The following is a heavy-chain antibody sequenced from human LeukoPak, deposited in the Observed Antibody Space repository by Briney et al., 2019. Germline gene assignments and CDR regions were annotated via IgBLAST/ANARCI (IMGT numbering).Heavy chain of an antibody. CDR1: GGSISSYY. J-gene: IGHJ5*02. Sequence: KASETLSLTCTVSGGSISSYYWSWIRQPAGKGLEWIGRIYTSGSTNYNPSLKSRVTMSVDTSKNQFSLKLSSVTAADTAVYYCAREGKDYSNYWVFGWFDPWGQGTPVTVSS. CDR2: IYTSGST. D-gene: IGHD4-11*01. V-gene: IGHV4-4*07. CDR3: AREGKDYSNYWVFGWFDP.